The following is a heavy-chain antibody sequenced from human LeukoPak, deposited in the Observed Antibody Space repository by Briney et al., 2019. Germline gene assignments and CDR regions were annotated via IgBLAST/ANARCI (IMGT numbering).Heavy chain of an antibody. V-gene: IGHV3-23*01. Sequence: GGSLRLSCTASGFTFGDYAMSWVRQAPGKGLEWVSAISGSGGSTYYADSVKGRFTISRDNSKNTLYLQMNSLRAEDTAVYYCAKASDYYDSSGDYWGQGTLVTVSS. CDR3: AKASDYYDSSGDY. D-gene: IGHD3-22*01. J-gene: IGHJ4*02. CDR2: ISGSGGST. CDR1: GFTFGDYA.